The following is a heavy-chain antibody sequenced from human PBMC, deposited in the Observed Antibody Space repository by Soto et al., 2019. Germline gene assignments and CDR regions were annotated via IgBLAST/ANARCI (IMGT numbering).Heavy chain of an antibody. J-gene: IGHJ4*02. CDR3: TRGPRPISTGTGAY. Sequence: GGSLRLSCAASGFVFKMYWMRFFRQTPLKWLVWISRIYNDGSYTDYADSVKGRFTISRDNVNDTLYLQMNNLRAEDSGLYYCTRGPRPISTGTGAYWGQGTQVTVSS. D-gene: IGHD3-10*01. V-gene: IGHV3-74*01. CDR2: IYNDGSYT. CDR1: GFVFKMYW.